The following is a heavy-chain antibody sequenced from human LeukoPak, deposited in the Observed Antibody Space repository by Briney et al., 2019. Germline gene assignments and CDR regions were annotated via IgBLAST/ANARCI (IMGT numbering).Heavy chain of an antibody. Sequence: NPGGSLRLSCAASGFTFSTYTMNWVRQAPGRGLEWVSSISSSGRYTHYTDSVRGRLTISRDNAKNSLYLQMSSLRAEDTAVYYCARGALQGEFVTHDDAFDIWGQGTVVTVSS. CDR3: ARGALQGEFVTHDDAFDI. CDR1: GFTFSTYT. V-gene: IGHV3-21*01. D-gene: IGHD1-26*01. J-gene: IGHJ3*02. CDR2: ISSSGRYT.